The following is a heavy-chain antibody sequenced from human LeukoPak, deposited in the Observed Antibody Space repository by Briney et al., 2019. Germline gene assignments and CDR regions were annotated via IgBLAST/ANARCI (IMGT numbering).Heavy chain of an antibody. J-gene: IGHJ4*02. CDR2: INHSGST. CDR3: ARGRYYDFWSGYLGLYYFDY. Sequence: SETLSLTCAVYGGSFSGYYWSWIRQPPGKGLEWIGEINHSGSTNYNPSLKSRVTISVDTSENQFSLKLSSVTAADTAVYYCARGRYYDFWSGYLGLYYFDYWGQGTLVTVSS. V-gene: IGHV4-34*01. D-gene: IGHD3-3*01. CDR1: GGSFSGYY.